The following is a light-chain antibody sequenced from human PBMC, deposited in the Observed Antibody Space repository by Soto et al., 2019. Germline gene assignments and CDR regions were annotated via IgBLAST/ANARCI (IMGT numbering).Light chain of an antibody. J-gene: IGKJ1*01. Sequence: EIVMTQFPATLSVSPGERATLSCRASQTVNSNLAWYQQKPGQAPRLLIYGASNRATGIPDRFSGSGSGTDFTLTISRLEPEDFAVYYCQQYGSSGTFGQGTKVDI. CDR3: QQYGSSGT. CDR2: GAS. CDR1: QTVNSN. V-gene: IGKV3-20*01.